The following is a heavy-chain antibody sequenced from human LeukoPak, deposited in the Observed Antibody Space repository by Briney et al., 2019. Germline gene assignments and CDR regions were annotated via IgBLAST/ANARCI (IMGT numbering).Heavy chain of an antibody. Sequence: GGSLRLSCAASGFTFSSYWMSWVRLAPGKGLEWVANIKQDGSEKYYVDSVKGRFTISRDNAKNSLYLQMNSLRAEDTAVYYCAREGIAAADYYYYYMDVWGKGTTVTVSS. D-gene: IGHD6-13*01. CDR3: AREGIAAADYYYYYMDV. J-gene: IGHJ6*03. CDR2: IKQDGSEK. CDR1: GFTFSSYW. V-gene: IGHV3-7*01.